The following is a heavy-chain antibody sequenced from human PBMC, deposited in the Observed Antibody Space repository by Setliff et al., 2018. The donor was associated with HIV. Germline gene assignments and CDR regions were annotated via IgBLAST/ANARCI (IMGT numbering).Heavy chain of an antibody. CDR3: ARHLGYCSTTNSC. CDR2: ISSDGSDK. CDR1: GFAFRNYI. D-gene: IGHD2-2*03. J-gene: IGHJ4*02. V-gene: IGHV3-30*07. Sequence: PGGSLRLSCAASGFAFRNYIFHWVRQAPGKGLEWVAIISSDGSDKNYADSVKGRFTISRDNSKNTLYLQMNSLRAEDTAVYYCARHLGYCSTTNSCWGQGTPVTVSS.